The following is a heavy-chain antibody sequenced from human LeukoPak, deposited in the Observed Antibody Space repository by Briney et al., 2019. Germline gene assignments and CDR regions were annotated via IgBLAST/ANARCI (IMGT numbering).Heavy chain of an antibody. Sequence: GGSLRLSCAASGFTFSSYWMHWVRQAPGKGLEWVANIKQDGSEKYYVDSVKGRFTISRDNAKNSLYLQMNSLRAEDTAVYYCAREWELPLFDYWGQGTLVTVSS. CDR3: AREWELPLFDY. CDR1: GFTFSSYW. D-gene: IGHD1-26*01. J-gene: IGHJ4*02. V-gene: IGHV3-7*01. CDR2: IKQDGSEK.